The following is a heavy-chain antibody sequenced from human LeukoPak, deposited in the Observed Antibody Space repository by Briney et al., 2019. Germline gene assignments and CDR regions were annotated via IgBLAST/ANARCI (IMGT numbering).Heavy chain of an antibody. CDR1: GGSISSYY. CDR2: IYYSGST. J-gene: IGHJ4*02. Sequence: SETLSLTCTVSGGSISSYYWSWIRQPPGKGLEWIGYIYYSGSTNYNPSLKSRVTISVDTSKNQFSLKLSSVTAADTAVYYCARQRSSTSCLVDYWGQGTLVTVSS. D-gene: IGHD2-2*01. V-gene: IGHV4-59*01. CDR3: ARQRSSTSCLVDY.